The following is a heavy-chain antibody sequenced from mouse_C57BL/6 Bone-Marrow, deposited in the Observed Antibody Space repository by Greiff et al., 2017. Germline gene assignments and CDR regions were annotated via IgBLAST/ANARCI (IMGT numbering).Heavy chain of an antibody. CDR2: INPYNGGT. CDR3: ARVERYYYAMDY. V-gene: IGHV1-19*01. Sequence: VQLQQSGPVLVKPGASVKMSCKASGYTFTDYYMNWVKQSHGKSLEWIGVINPYNGGTSYNQKFKGKATLTVDTSSSTAYMELNSLTSEDSAVYYCARVERYYYAMDYWGQGTSVTVSS. CDR1: GYTFTDYY. D-gene: IGHD1-1*01. J-gene: IGHJ4*01.